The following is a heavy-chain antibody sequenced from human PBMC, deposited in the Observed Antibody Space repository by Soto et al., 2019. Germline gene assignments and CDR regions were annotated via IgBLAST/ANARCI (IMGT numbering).Heavy chain of an antibody. CDR2: IYHSGST. J-gene: IGHJ5*02. CDR1: GGSISSSNW. V-gene: IGHV4-4*02. Sequence: QVQLQESGPGLVKPSGTLSLTCAVSGGSISSSNWWSWVRQPPGKGLEWIGEIYHSGSTNYNPSLXXRXTXXVDKSKSQFSLNLSSVTAADTARYYCARVVLYFDTWGQGTLVTVSS. D-gene: IGHD3-16*02. CDR3: ARVVLYFDT.